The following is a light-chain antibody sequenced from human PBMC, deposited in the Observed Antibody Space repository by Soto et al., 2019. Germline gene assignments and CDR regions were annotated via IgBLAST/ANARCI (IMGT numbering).Light chain of an antibody. V-gene: IGKV3-15*01. J-gene: IGKJ1*01. CDR1: QSVSSS. CDR2: GAS. CDR3: QQYKNWLTWT. Sequence: EIVMTQSPATLSVSPGERATLSCRASQSVSSSLAWYQHKPGQAPRHLIYGASTRATGIPARFSGSGSGTEFTLTISSLQSEDLALYYCQQYKNWLTWTFGQGTKVEI.